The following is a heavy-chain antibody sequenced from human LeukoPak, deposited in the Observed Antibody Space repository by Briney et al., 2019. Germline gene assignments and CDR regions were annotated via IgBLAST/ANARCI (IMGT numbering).Heavy chain of an antibody. J-gene: IGHJ3*02. CDR2: TYYKSKWYN. D-gene: IGHD7-27*01. CDR3: ARDADWGYDAFDI. Sequence: SQTLSLTCAISGDSVSVNSDVWNWIRQSPSRGLEWLGRTYYKSKWYNDYAVSMKSRITISPDTSMNQFSLQLNSVTPEDTAVYYCARDADWGYDAFDIWGQGTMVTVSS. V-gene: IGHV6-1*01. CDR1: GDSVSVNSDV.